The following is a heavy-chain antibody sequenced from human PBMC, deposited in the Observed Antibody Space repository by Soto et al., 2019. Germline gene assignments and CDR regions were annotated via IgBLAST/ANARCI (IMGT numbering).Heavy chain of an antibody. CDR1: GFTFSSYA. Sequence: GESLKISCAASGFTFSSYAMSWVRQAPGKGLEWVSAISGSGGSTYYADSVKGRFTISRDNSKNTLYLQMNSLRAEDTAVYYCANSPYDFWSGYPWAAYYFDYWGQGTLVTVSS. CDR2: ISGSGGST. J-gene: IGHJ4*02. V-gene: IGHV3-23*01. D-gene: IGHD3-3*01. CDR3: ANSPYDFWSGYPWAAYYFDY.